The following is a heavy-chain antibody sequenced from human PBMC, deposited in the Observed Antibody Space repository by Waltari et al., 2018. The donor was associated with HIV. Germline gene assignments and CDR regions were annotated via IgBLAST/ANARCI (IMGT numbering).Heavy chain of an antibody. J-gene: IGHJ4*02. CDR1: GGSFSGYY. Sequence: QVQLQQWGAGLLKPSETLSLTCAVYGGSFSGYYWSWIRQPPGKGLEWIEEINHSGSTNYNPSLKSRVTISVDTSKNQFSLKLSSVTAADTAVYYCARLSTSIAARPFDYWGQGTLVTVSS. V-gene: IGHV4-34*01. CDR3: ARLSTSIAARPFDY. CDR2: INHSGST. D-gene: IGHD6-6*01.